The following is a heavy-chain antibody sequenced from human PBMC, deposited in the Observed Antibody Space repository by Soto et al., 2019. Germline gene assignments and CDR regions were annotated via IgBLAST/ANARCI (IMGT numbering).Heavy chain of an antibody. CDR1: GYTFTSYY. V-gene: IGHV1-46*03. D-gene: IGHD3-3*01. CDR2: INPSGGST. Sequence: SVKVSCKASGYTFTSYYMHWVRQAPGQGLEWMGIINPSGGSTSYAQKFQGRVTMTRDTSTSTVYMELSSLRSEDTAVYYCARGPSITIFGVDWYMDVWGKGTTVTVSS. CDR3: ARGPSITIFGVDWYMDV. J-gene: IGHJ6*03.